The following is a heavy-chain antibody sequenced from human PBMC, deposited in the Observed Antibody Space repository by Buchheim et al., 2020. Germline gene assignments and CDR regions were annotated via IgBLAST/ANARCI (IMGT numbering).Heavy chain of an antibody. J-gene: IGHJ6*02. V-gene: IGHV1-8*01. D-gene: IGHD3-10*01. CDR3: ARWMASMVQGVIEYYYYYGMDV. CDR2: MNPNSGNT. CDR1: GYTFTSYD. Sequence: QVQLVQSGAEVKKPGASVKVSCKASGYTFTSYDINWVRQATGQGLEWMGWMNPNSGNTGYAQKFQGRVTMTRNTSISTAYMELSSLRSEDTAVYYCARWMASMVQGVIEYYYYYGMDVWGQGTT.